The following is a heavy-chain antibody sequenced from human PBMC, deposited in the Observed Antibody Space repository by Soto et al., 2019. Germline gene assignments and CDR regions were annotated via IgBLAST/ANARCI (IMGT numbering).Heavy chain of an antibody. D-gene: IGHD2-15*01. CDR2: ISGGGSGA. CDR1: GFTFSDHA. CDR3: AIDLWWYTH. J-gene: IGHJ4*02. Sequence: EVQLLESGGGLVQPGGSLRLSCTASGFTFSDHAMTWVRQAPGKGLEWLSGISGGGSGAYYADSVKGRFTVSSANSNTTLFLQMDSLRVEDTAVYYCAIDLWWYTHWGQGTLVTVSS. V-gene: IGHV3-23*01.